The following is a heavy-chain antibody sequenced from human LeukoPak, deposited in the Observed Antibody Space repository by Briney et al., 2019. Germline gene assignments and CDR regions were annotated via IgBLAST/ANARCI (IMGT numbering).Heavy chain of an antibody. V-gene: IGHV4-34*01. CDR3: ARHDLWFGECLDY. CDR2: INHSGST. J-gene: IGHJ4*02. CDR1: GFTVSNNY. D-gene: IGHD3-10*01. Sequence: PGGSLRLSCAASGFTVSNNYMSWVRQAPGKGLEWIGEINHSGSTNYNPSLKSRVTISVDTSKNQFSLKLSSVTAADTAVYYCARHDLWFGECLDYWGQGTLVTVSS.